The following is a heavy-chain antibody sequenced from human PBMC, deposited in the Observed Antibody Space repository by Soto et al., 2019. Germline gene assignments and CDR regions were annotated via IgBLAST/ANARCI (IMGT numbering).Heavy chain of an antibody. Sequence: PGGSLRLSCAASGFTFSSYSMNWVRQAPGKGLERVSSISSSSSYIYYADSVKGRFTISRDNAKNSLYLQMNSLRAEDTAVYYCARDXWHDILTGYPRGEAFDIWGQGTMVTVSS. J-gene: IGHJ3*02. CDR2: ISSSSSYI. CDR3: ARDXWHDILTGYPRGEAFDI. CDR1: GFTFSSYS. D-gene: IGHD3-9*01. V-gene: IGHV3-21*01.